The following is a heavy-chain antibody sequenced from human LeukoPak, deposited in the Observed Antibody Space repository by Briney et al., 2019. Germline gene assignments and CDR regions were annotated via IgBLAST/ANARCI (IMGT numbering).Heavy chain of an antibody. V-gene: IGHV1-2*04. D-gene: IGHD3-16*02. CDR1: GYTFTSYG. CDR3: ARAPITRDEPLGELSFWY. J-gene: IGHJ4*02. Sequence: ASVKVSCKASGYTFTSYGISWVRQAPGQGLEWMGWINPNSGGTNYAQKFQGWVTMTRDTSISTAYMELGRLRSDDTAVYYCARAPITRDEPLGELSFWYWGQGTLVTVSS. CDR2: INPNSGGT.